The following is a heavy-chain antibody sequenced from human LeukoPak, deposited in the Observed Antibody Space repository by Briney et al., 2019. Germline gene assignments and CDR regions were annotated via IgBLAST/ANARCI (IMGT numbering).Heavy chain of an antibody. CDR2: IHHSGVS. V-gene: IGHV4-59*12. D-gene: IGHD2-2*01. J-gene: IGHJ4*02. CDR1: GGSFSGYY. Sequence: PSETLSLTCSVSGGSFSGYYWNWFRQALGKGLEWIGYIHHSGVSAYNPSLKSRVTMSADRSKKQFSLSLTSVTAADAAVYYCAREYCTSSRCYKEGFDYWGQGTLVIVSS. CDR3: AREYCTSSRCYKEGFDY.